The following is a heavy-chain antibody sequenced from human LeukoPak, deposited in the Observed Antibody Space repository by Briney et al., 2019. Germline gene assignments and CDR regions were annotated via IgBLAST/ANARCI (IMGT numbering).Heavy chain of an antibody. Sequence: SEPLSLPCTVSGGSISSYYWSWIRQPPGKGLEWVGYIYYSGSTNYNPSLKSRVTISVDTSKNQFSLKLSSVTAADTAVYYCARMYLDRHNWNYDRRYYYYYYMDVWGKGTTVTVSS. J-gene: IGHJ6*03. CDR3: ARMYLDRHNWNYDRRYYYYYYMDV. CDR2: IYYSGST. V-gene: IGHV4-59*01. D-gene: IGHD1-7*01. CDR1: GGSISSYY.